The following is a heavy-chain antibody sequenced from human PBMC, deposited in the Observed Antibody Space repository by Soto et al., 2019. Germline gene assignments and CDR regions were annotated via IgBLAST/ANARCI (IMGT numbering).Heavy chain of an antibody. V-gene: IGHV3-21*01. CDR2: ISSSSSYI. D-gene: IGHD3-10*01. Sequence: PGGSLRLSCAASGFTFSSYSMNWVRQAPGKGLEWVSSISSSSSYIYYADSVKGRFTISRDNAKNSLYLQMNSLRAEDTAVYYCASVGGVDTEYFQHWGQGTLVTVSS. CDR3: ASVGGVDTEYFQH. CDR1: GFTFSSYS. J-gene: IGHJ1*01.